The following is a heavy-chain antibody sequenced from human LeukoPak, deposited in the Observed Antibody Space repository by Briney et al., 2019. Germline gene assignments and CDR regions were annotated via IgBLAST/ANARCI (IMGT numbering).Heavy chain of an antibody. V-gene: IGHV1-2*02. Sequence: ASVKVSCKASGYTFTGYYMHWVRQAPGQGLEWMGWINPNSGGTNYAQKFQGRVTMTRDTSISTAYMELSRLRSVDTAVYYCAREENLAAAGFDYWGQGTLVTVSS. J-gene: IGHJ4*02. CDR2: INPNSGGT. D-gene: IGHD6-13*01. CDR3: AREENLAAAGFDY. CDR1: GYTFTGYY.